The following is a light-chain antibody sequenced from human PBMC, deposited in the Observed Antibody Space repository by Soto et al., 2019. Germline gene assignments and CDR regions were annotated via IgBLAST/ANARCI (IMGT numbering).Light chain of an antibody. CDR3: AAWDDSLNGPV. Sequence: QAVVTQPPSASGTPGQRVTISCSGSYSNIGSNPINWYQQLPGTAPKLLIYSNNQRPSGVPDRFSGSKSGTSASLAISGLQSEDEADYYCAAWDDSLNGPVFGGGTQLTVL. CDR1: YSNIGSNP. CDR2: SNN. V-gene: IGLV1-44*01. J-gene: IGLJ2*01.